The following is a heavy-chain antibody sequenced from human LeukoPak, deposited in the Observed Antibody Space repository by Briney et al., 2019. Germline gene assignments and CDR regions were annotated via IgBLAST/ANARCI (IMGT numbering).Heavy chain of an antibody. V-gene: IGHV3-30*04. J-gene: IGHJ3*02. CDR3: ARAIRAPGTPENAFDI. CDR2: ISRDGTDK. D-gene: IGHD6-13*01. CDR1: GFTLSNYA. Sequence: GGSLRLSCAASGFTLSNYAMHWVRQAPGEGLEWVAVISRDGTDKYYADSVKGRLTISRDNSQSTLYLHMNSLSTEDTALYYCARAIRAPGTPENAFDIWGQGTMVTVSS.